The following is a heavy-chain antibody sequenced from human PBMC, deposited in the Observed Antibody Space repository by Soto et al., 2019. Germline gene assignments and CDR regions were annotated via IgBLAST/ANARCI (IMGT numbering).Heavy chain of an antibody. CDR2: ISAYNGNT. J-gene: IGHJ3*02. D-gene: IGHD3-22*01. Sequence: ASVKVSCKASGYTFTSYGISWVRQAPGQGLEWMGWISAYNGNTNYAQKLQGRVTMTTDTSTSTAYMELRSLRSDDTAVYYCARREDYYDSSCSRAFDIWGQGTMVTVSS. CDR3: ARREDYYDSSCSRAFDI. V-gene: IGHV1-18*04. CDR1: GYTFTSYG.